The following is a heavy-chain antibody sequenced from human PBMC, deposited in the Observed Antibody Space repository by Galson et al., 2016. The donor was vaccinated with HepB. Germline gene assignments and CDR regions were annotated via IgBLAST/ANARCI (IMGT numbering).Heavy chain of an antibody. Sequence: SLRLSCAASGFTFNTYAMHWVRQAPGRGLEWVAVISYDGSTSYADSVKGRFTISRDSSKNTLFLQMNSLRVEDTAVYYCGRDVGPWGPGTLVTVSS. V-gene: IGHV3-30*14. CDR1: GFTFNTYA. CDR2: ISYDGST. J-gene: IGHJ5*02. CDR3: GRDVGP.